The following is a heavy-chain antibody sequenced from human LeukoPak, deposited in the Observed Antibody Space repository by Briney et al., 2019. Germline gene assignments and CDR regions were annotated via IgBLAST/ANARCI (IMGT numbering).Heavy chain of an antibody. Sequence: SETLSLTCAVYGGSFSGYYWSWIRQPPGKGLEWIGEINHSGSTNYNPSLKSRVTISVDTSKNQFSLKLSSVTAADTAVYYCARVRGYDYVWGSYRRKPSFDYCGQGTLVTVSS. J-gene: IGHJ4*02. D-gene: IGHD3-16*02. CDR3: ARVRGYDYVWGSYRRKPSFDY. V-gene: IGHV4-34*01. CDR1: GGSFSGYY. CDR2: INHSGST.